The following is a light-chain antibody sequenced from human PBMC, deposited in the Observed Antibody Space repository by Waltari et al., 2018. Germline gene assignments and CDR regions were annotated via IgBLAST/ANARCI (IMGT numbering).Light chain of an antibody. CDR2: GAS. V-gene: IGKV3-15*01. J-gene: IGKJ3*01. Sequence: EIVMTQSPATLSVSPGERATLSCRASQSVSSNLAWYQQKPGQAPRLLISGASTRATGIPARLSGSGSGTEFTLTISSLQSEDFAVYYCQQYNNWPPITFGPGTKVDIK. CDR1: QSVSSN. CDR3: QQYNNWPPIT.